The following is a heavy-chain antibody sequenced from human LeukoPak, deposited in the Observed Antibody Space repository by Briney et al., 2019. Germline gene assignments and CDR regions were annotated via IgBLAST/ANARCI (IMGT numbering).Heavy chain of an antibody. J-gene: IGHJ4*02. Sequence: SETLSLTCTVSGGSISSSSYYWGWIRQPPGKGLEWIGSIYYSGSTYYNPSLRSRVTISVDTSKNQFSLKLSSVTAADTAVYYCAWMKGIAARPFDYWGQGTLVTVSS. CDR1: GGSISSSSYY. CDR3: AWMKGIAARPFDY. CDR2: IYYSGST. V-gene: IGHV4-39*01. D-gene: IGHD6-6*01.